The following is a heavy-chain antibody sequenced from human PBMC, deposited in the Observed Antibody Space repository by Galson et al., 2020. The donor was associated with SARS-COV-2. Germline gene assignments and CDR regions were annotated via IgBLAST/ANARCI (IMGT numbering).Heavy chain of an antibody. D-gene: IGHD5-18*01. V-gene: IGHV3-73*01. Sequence: GESLKISCAASGFTFSDSHIHWVRQASGKGLEWVGHIGPKAKSYATQYAASVKGRFTISRDDSKDTAYLQMNSLETDDTAVYYCTRYSFTKTSGGSYWGQGTLVTVSS. J-gene: IGHJ4*02. CDR3: TRYSFTKTSGGSY. CDR1: GFTFSDSH. CDR2: IGPKAKSYAT.